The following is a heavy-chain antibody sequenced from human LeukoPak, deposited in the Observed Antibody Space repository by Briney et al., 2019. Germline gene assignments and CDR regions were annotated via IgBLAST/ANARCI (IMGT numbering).Heavy chain of an antibody. Sequence: PGGSLRLSCAASGFTFSNYDMIWVRQAPGKGLEWVSGISGSGSNTYYADSVKGQFTISRDNSQTTLSLQMTSLRAEDTAVYYCARRKNSGFDYWGQGTLVTVSS. D-gene: IGHD1-7*01. CDR3: ARRKNSGFDY. J-gene: IGHJ4*02. V-gene: IGHV3-23*01. CDR1: GFTFSNYD. CDR2: ISGSGSNT.